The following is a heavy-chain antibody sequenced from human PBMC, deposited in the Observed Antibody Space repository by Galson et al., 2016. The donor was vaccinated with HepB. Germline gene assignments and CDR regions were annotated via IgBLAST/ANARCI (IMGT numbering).Heavy chain of an antibody. CDR2: INHSGGT. CDR1: GGSFNRYY. CDR3: ASGNLYLAP. Sequence: SETLSLTCAVYGGSFNRYYWTWIRQPPGKGLEWIGEINHSGGTYYNPSLKSRVTISVDTSKNQFSLKLSSVTAADTAIYYCASGNLYLAPWGQGTLVTVSS. D-gene: IGHD1-14*01. V-gene: IGHV4-34*01. J-gene: IGHJ5*02.